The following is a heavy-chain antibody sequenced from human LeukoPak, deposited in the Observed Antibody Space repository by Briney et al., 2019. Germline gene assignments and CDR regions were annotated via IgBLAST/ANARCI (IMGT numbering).Heavy chain of an antibody. CDR2: IYYSGST. CDR3: AREGARNSSEDY. Sequence: SQTLSLTCTVSGGSMNNRDYYWSWIRQPPGKGLEWIGYIYYSGSTYYNPSLESRVTISVDTSKNQFSLKLSSVTAADTAVYYCAREGARNSSEDYWGQGTLVTVSS. V-gene: IGHV4-30-4*01. J-gene: IGHJ4*02. D-gene: IGHD6-25*01. CDR1: GGSMNNRDYY.